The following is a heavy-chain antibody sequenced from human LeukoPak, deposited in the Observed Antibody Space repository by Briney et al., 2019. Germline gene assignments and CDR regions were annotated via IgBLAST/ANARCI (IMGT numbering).Heavy chain of an antibody. CDR1: GFTFSSYA. D-gene: IGHD3-10*01. J-gene: IGHJ4*02. CDR3: AREEEWYASGTYYKGFDS. V-gene: IGHV3-23*01. Sequence: QPGGSLRLSCAASGFTFSSYAMSWVRQAPGKGLEWVSTISGSGGSTYYADSVKGRFTISRDNSKNSLYLQMNSLRADDTAVYYCAREEEWYASGTYYKGFDSWGQGTLVTVSS. CDR2: ISGSGGST.